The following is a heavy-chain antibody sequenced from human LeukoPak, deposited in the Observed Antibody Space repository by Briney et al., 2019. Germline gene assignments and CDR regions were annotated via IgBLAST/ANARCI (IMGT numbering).Heavy chain of an antibody. CDR2: INTDGSAT. CDR1: GLTFSSYW. V-gene: IGHV3-74*01. CDR3: ARGLASGSSGS. D-gene: IGHD1-26*01. J-gene: IGHJ4*02. Sequence: PGGSLRLSCAASGLTFSSYWMHWVRQAPGKGLVWVSRINTDGSATTYAASVKGRFTISRDNAKNTLYLQMNSLRADDTAVYYCARGLASGSSGSWGQGTLVTVSS.